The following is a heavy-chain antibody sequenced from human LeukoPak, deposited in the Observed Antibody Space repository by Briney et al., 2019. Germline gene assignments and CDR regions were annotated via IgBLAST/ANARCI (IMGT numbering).Heavy chain of an antibody. CDR1: GFTFSGSA. J-gene: IGHJ4*02. D-gene: IGHD3-9*01. CDR3: ARSFYDILIGYYQYFDY. Sequence: GGSLRLSCAASGFTFSGSAMSWVRQAPGKGLEWVSVIYRDGSSYYAESVKGRFTISRDNSKNTLYIQMNSLRAEDTAVYYCARSFYDILIGYYQYFDYWGQGTLVTVPS. CDR2: IYRDGSS. V-gene: IGHV3-66*01.